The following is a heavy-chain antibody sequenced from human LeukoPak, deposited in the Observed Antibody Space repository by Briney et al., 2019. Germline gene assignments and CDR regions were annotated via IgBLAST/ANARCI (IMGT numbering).Heavy chain of an antibody. J-gene: IGHJ3*02. CDR3: ARDRSYGSGSSDAFDI. D-gene: IGHD3-10*01. CDR1: GYTFTGYY. Sequence: ASVKVSCKASGYTFTGYYMHWVRQAPGQGLEWMGWINPNSGGTNYAQKFQGWVTMTRDTSISTAYMELSRLRSDDTAVYYCARDRSYGSGSSDAFDIWGQGTMVTVSS. CDR2: INPNSGGT. V-gene: IGHV1-2*04.